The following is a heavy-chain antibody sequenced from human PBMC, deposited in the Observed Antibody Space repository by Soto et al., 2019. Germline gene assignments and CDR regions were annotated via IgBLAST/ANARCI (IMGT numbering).Heavy chain of an antibody. CDR2: IYWDDDK. Sequence: QITLNESGPTVVKPAETLTLTCTFSGFSLTTSGVGVGWIRQSPGKAPEWHALIYWDDDKRYSASLKSRLTNTKDTSKYQVVLTMASVDPADTATYYCAHRILRTVFGLVTTTAIYFDFWGQGTPVVVSS. V-gene: IGHV2-5*02. CDR3: AHRILRTVFGLVTTTAIYFDF. CDR1: GFSLTTSGVG. J-gene: IGHJ4*02. D-gene: IGHD3-3*01.